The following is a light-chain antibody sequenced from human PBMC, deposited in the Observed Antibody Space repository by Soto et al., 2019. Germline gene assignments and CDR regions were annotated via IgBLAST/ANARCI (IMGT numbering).Light chain of an antibody. V-gene: IGLV2-14*01. CDR1: SSDVGGYNY. CDR2: DVR. Sequence: QSVLTQPASMSGTPGQSITISCTGTSSDVGGYNYVSWYQQHLGKAPKLMIYDVRNRPSGVSNRFSGSKSVNTASLTISGLQAVDEADYYCSSYTTISTYVFGTGTKVTVL. J-gene: IGLJ1*01. CDR3: SSYTTISTYV.